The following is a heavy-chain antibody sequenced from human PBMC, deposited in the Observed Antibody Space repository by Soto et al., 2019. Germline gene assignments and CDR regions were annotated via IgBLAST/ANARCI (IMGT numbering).Heavy chain of an antibody. J-gene: IGHJ4*02. D-gene: IGHD6-13*01. CDR3: ARIGAAGHYYFDY. CDR1: GGSFSGYY. V-gene: IGHV4-34*01. CDR2: INHSGST. Sequence: QVQLQQWGAGLLKPSETLSLTCAVYGGSFSGYYWSWIRQPPGKGLEWIGEINHSGSTNYNPSLKSRVSISVDTSKNQFSLKLISVTAADTAVYYCARIGAAGHYYFDYWGQGTLVTVSS.